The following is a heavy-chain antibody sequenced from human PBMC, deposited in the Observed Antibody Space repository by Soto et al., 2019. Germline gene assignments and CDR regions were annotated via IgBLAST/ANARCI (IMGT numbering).Heavy chain of an antibody. CDR2: IIPIFGTA. Sequence: SVKVSCKASGGTFSSYAISWVRQAPGQGLEWMGGIIPIFGTANYAQKFQGRVTITADESTSTAYMELSSLRSEDTAVYYCAREVTMIKGLFDYWGQGTLVTVS. J-gene: IGHJ4*02. CDR3: AREVTMIKGLFDY. D-gene: IGHD3-22*01. V-gene: IGHV1-69*13. CDR1: GGTFSSYA.